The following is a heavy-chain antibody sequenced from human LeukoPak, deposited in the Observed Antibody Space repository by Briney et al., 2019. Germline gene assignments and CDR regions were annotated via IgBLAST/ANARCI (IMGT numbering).Heavy chain of an antibody. J-gene: IGHJ4*02. Sequence: PSETLSLTCTVSGGSIFTYSWRWIRRPPGKGLEWIGYIYYTGSTSYNPSLKNRVTISLDTSKSQFSLRLTSVTAADTAVYYCASHGSSGHDPLTWGQGTLVTVSS. CDR2: IYYTGST. V-gene: IGHV4-59*08. D-gene: IGHD5-12*01. CDR1: GGSIFTYS. CDR3: ASHGSSGHDPLT.